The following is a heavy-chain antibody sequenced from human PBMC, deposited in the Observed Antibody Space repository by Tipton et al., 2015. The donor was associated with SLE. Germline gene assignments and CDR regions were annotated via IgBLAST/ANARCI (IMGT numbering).Heavy chain of an antibody. V-gene: IGHV1-3*03. Sequence: QLVQSGAEVKKPGASVKVSCKASGYTFTNYAIHWVRQAPGQRLEWMGWINAGNGNTKYSQEFQGRVTITRDTSASTAYMELSSLRSEDTAVYYCAKVQLGGLDYWGQGTLVTVSS. CDR3: AKVQLGGLDY. CDR2: INAGNGNT. J-gene: IGHJ4*02. CDR1: GYTFTNYA. D-gene: IGHD3-16*01.